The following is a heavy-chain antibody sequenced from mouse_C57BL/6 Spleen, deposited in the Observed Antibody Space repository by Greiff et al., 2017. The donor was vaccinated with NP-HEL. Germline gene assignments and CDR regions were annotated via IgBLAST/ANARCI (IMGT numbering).Heavy chain of an antibody. CDR1: GFTFTDYY. CDR3: ARRDYGSSYVDWYFDV. J-gene: IGHJ1*03. CDR2: IRNKANGYTT. Sequence: EVNLVESGGGLVQPGGSLSLSCAASGFTFTDYYMSWVRQPPGKALEWLGFIRNKANGYTTEYSASVKGRFTISRDNSQSILYLQMNALRAEDSATYYCARRDYGSSYVDWYFDVWGTGTTVTVSS. V-gene: IGHV7-3*01. D-gene: IGHD1-1*01.